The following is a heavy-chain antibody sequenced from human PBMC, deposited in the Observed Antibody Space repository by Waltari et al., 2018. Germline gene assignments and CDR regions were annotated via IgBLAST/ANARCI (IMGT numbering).Heavy chain of an antibody. V-gene: IGHV3-23*01. D-gene: IGHD3-3*01. CDR3: ATYYDFWSGYYPYWYFDL. J-gene: IGHJ2*01. CDR2: ISGSGGST. Sequence: EVQLLESGGGLVQPGGSLRLSCAASGFTFSSYAMSWVRQAPGKGLEWVSAISGSGGSTYYADSVKGRFTISRDNSKNTLYLQMNSLRAEDTAVYYCATYYDFWSGYYPYWYFDLWGRGTLVTVSS. CDR1: GFTFSSYA.